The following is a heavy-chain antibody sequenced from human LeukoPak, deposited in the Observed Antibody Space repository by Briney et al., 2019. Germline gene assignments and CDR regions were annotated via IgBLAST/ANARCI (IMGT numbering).Heavy chain of an antibody. D-gene: IGHD5-18*01. V-gene: IGHV3-74*01. J-gene: IGHJ4*02. Sequence: GGSLRLSCAASGFTFSSYWMHWVRQAPGKGLVWVSRINSDGSSTSYADFVKGRFTISRDNAKNTLYLQVNSLRAEDTAVYYCARGEGYSYGPYYFDYWGQGTLVTVSS. CDR1: GFTFSSYW. CDR3: ARGEGYSYGPYYFDY. CDR2: INSDGSST.